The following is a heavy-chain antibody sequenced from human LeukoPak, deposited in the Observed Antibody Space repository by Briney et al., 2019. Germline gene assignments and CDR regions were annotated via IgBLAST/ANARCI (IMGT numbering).Heavy chain of an antibody. J-gene: IGHJ4*02. CDR2: ISGSGGST. D-gene: IGHD5-24*01. CDR3: AKGGDGYNYYFDY. CDR1: GFTFSNYA. V-gene: IGHV3-23*01. Sequence: GGSLRLSCAASGFTFSNYAMSWVRQAPGKGLEWVSVISGSGGSTYYADSVKGRFTISRDNPKNTLYLQMNSLRAEDTAVYYCAKGGDGYNYYFDYWGQETLVTVSS.